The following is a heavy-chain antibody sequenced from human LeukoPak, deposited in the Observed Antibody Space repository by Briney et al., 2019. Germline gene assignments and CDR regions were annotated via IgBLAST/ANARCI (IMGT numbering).Heavy chain of an antibody. J-gene: IGHJ3*02. Sequence: SDTLSLTCTVSGRPISSYYWSWIRQPARKGLEWIGRIYTSGSTNYNPSLKSRVTMSVDTSKNQFSLKLSSVTAADTAVYYCAREAIVGATSDAFDIWGQGTMVTVSS. CDR2: IYTSGST. V-gene: IGHV4-4*07. CDR3: AREAIVGATSDAFDI. CDR1: GRPISSYY. D-gene: IGHD1-26*01.